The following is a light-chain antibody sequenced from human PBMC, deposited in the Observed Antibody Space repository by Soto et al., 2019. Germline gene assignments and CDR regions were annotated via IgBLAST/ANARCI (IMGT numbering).Light chain of an antibody. CDR3: QQDNNWPPIT. CDR2: KAS. Sequence: DIQMTQSPSSLSASVGDGVTITCRASQTISSWLAWYQQKPGKAPQLLIYKASTLKSGVPSRFSGSGSGTEFTLTISSLQSEDFAVYYCQQDNNWPPITFGQGTRLEIK. V-gene: IGKV1-5*03. CDR1: QTISSW. J-gene: IGKJ5*01.